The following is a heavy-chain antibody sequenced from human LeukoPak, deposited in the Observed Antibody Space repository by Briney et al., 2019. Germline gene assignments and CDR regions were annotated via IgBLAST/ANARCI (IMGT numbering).Heavy chain of an antibody. CDR1: GYTFTAYY. CDR2: INPNTGGT. D-gene: IGHD2-2*01. J-gene: IGHJ4*02. Sequence: ASVKVSCKASGYTFTAYYLHWVRQAPGQGLEWMGWINPNTGGTNYAQKFQGRVTMTSDTSFRTAYMELSRLRSDDTAIYYCARGSRMASPSLGYWGQGTLVTVSS. V-gene: IGHV1-2*02. CDR3: ARGSRMASPSLGY.